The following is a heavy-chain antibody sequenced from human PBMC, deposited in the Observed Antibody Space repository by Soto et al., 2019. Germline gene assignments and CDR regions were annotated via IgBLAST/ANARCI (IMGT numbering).Heavy chain of an antibody. CDR2: IYWNDDK. CDR1: GFSLSTSGMG. J-gene: IGHJ4*02. V-gene: IGHV2-5*01. CDR3: AHSPFYDSSGYPDY. D-gene: IGHD3-22*01. Sequence: QITLKESGPTLVKPTQTLTLTCTFSGFSLSTSGMGVGWIRQPPGKALEWLALIYWNDDKRYSPSLKSRLTITKDTSKTQVVLTMTNMDPVDSATYYCAHSPFYDSSGYPDYWGQGTLVTVSS.